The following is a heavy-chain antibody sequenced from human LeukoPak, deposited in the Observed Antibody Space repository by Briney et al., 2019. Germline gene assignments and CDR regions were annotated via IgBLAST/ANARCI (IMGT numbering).Heavy chain of an antibody. J-gene: IGHJ6*03. CDR1: GYTFTSYG. CDR2: ISAYNGNT. V-gene: IGHV1-18*01. D-gene: IGHD1-1*01. CDR3: ARSPFPTHHNAYYYMDV. Sequence: ASVKVSCKASGYTFTSYGISWVRQAPGQGLEWMGWISAYNGNTNYAQKLQGRVTMTTDTSTSTAYMELRSLRSDDTAVYYCARSPFPTHHNAYYYMDVWGKGTTVTVSS.